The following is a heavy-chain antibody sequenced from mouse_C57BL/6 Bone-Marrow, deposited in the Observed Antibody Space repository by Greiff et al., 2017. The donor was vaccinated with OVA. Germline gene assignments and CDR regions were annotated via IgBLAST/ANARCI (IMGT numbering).Heavy chain of an antibody. CDR3: ARPTVVAYWYVDV. Sequence: QVQLQQPGAELVKPGASVKMSCKASGYTFTSYWITWVKQRPGQGLEWIGDISPGSGSTYYNEKFKSKATLTVDTSSSTAYMQLSSLTSEDSAVYYCARPTVVAYWYVDVWGTGTTVTVSS. V-gene: IGHV1-55*01. CDR2: ISPGSGST. CDR1: GYTFTSYW. J-gene: IGHJ1*03. D-gene: IGHD1-1*01.